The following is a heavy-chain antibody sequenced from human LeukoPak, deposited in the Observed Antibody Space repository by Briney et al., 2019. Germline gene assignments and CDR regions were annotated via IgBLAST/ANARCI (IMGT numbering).Heavy chain of an antibody. CDR1: GGSFSGYY. D-gene: IGHD5-18*01. Sequence: SETLSLTCAVYGGSFSGYYWSWIRQPPGKGLEWIGGINHSGSTNYNPSLKSRVTISVDTSKNQFSLKLSSVTAADTAVYYCARGRGGYSYGYSGLGYYFDYWGQGTLVTVSS. V-gene: IGHV4-34*01. CDR2: INHSGST. CDR3: ARGRGGYSYGYSGLGYYFDY. J-gene: IGHJ4*02.